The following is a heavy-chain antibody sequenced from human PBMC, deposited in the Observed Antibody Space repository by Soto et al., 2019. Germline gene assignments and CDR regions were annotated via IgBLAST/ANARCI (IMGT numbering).Heavy chain of an antibody. V-gene: IGHV5-10-1*01. CDR2: IDPTDSYT. D-gene: IGHD2-15*01. CDR3: QSGGSHHVPLGF. Sequence: GESLKISCQGSGYNFTTYWVYWVRQIPGKGLQWTGRIDPTDSYTEYSPSFQGHVTISTDKSVSTAYLQWNTLKASDTAIYFFQSGGSHHVPLGFWGQGTLVTVSS. J-gene: IGHJ4*02. CDR1: GYNFTTYW.